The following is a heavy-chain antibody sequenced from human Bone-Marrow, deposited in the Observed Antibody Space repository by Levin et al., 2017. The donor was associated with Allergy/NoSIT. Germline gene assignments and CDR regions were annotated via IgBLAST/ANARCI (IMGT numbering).Heavy chain of an antibody. Sequence: PGGSLRLSCVGSGFTARSYAMHWVRQAPGKGLEWVAGISYDGSSENYADSVRGRFTVSRDNSKNTLFLQMNSLRREDTAVYYCAKETRVGYTALSLGFDYWGQGTPVTVSS. D-gene: IGHD3-16*01. CDR1: GFTARSYA. CDR2: ISYDGSSE. CDR3: AKETRVGYTALSLGFDY. J-gene: IGHJ4*02. V-gene: IGHV3-30-3*01.